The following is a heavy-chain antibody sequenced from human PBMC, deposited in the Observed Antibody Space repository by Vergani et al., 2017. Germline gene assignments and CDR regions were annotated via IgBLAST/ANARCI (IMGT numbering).Heavy chain of an antibody. D-gene: IGHD2-2*02. CDR2: IIPIFGTA. Sequence: QVQLVQSGAEVKKPGSSVKVSCKASGGTFSSYAISWVRQAPGQGLEWMGGIIPIFGTANYAQKCQGRVTITADESTSTAYMELSSLRSEDTAVYYCARGIVVVPAAIDAFDIWGQGTMVTVSS. CDR3: ARGIVVVPAAIDAFDI. V-gene: IGHV1-69*01. CDR1: GGTFSSYA. J-gene: IGHJ3*02.